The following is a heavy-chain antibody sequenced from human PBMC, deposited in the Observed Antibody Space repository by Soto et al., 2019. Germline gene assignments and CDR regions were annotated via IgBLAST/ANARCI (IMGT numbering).Heavy chain of an antibody. CDR3: ARDHGDSIDY. J-gene: IGHJ4*02. D-gene: IGHD4-17*01. Sequence: SETLSLTCTVSGGSISSGGYYWSWIRQHPGRGLEWIGYIYYSGSTYYNPSLKSRVTISVDTSKNQFSLKLSSVAVADTAVYYCARDHGDSIDYWGQGTLVTVSS. CDR1: GGSISSGGYY. V-gene: IGHV4-31*03. CDR2: IYYSGST.